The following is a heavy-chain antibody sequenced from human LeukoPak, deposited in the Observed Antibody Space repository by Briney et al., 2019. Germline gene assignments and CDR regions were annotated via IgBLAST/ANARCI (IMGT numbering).Heavy chain of an antibody. Sequence: SETLSLTCTVSGGSISSSSYYWGWLRQPPGKGLEWIGSIYYSGSTYYNPSLKSRVTISVDTSKNQFSLKLSSVAAADTAVYYCAIGCSSTSCPNYFDYWGQGTLVTVSS. CDR2: IYYSGST. CDR3: AIGCSSTSCPNYFDY. D-gene: IGHD2-2*01. CDR1: GGSISSSSYY. V-gene: IGHV4-39*01. J-gene: IGHJ4*02.